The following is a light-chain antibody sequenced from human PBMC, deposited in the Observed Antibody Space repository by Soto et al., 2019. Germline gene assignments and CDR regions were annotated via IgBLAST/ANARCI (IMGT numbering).Light chain of an antibody. J-gene: IGKJ3*01. CDR2: AAA. CDR3: QKYNSAPLVT. CDR1: QGIGNY. Sequence: DIQMTQSPSSLSASVGDRVTITCRASQGIGNYLAWYQQKPGNVPKLLIYAAATLQSGVPSRFSGSGSGTDFTLTISRLQPEDVATYYCQKYNSAPLVTFGPGTKVDIK. V-gene: IGKV1-27*01.